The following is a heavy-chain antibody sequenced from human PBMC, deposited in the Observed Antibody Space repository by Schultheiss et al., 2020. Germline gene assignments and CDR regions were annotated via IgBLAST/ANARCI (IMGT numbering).Heavy chain of an antibody. CDR3: ARAFSGHEAGFWSGYYLDAFDY. J-gene: IGHJ4*02. Sequence: SETLSLTCTVSGGSISSGSYYWGWIRQPPGKGLEWIAYIYYSGTTNYNPSLKSRVTISVDTSKNQFSLKLSSVTAADTAVYYCARAFSGHEAGFWSGYYLDAFDYWGQGTLVNVSS. V-gene: IGHV4-61*05. D-gene: IGHD3-3*01. CDR1: GGSISSGSYY. CDR2: IYYSGTT.